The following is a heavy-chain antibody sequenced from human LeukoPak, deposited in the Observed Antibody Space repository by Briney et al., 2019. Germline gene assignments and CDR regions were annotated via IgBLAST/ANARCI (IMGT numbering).Heavy chain of an antibody. V-gene: IGHV4-59*08. CDR3: ARHFLTAGYFQH. Sequence: SETLSLTCTVSGGSISSYYWSWIRQPPGKGLEWIGYVFYTGSTNYNPSLKSRVTISVDTSKNQFSLELSSVSAADTAVYYCARHFLTAGYFQHWGQGALVTVSS. J-gene: IGHJ1*01. CDR1: GGSISSYY. CDR2: VFYTGST. D-gene: IGHD6-13*01.